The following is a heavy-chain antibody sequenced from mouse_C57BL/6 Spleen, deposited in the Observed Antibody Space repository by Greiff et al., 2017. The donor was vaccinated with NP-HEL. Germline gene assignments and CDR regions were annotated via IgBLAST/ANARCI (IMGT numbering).Heavy chain of an antibody. CDR2: IYPGDGDT. Sequence: QVQLQQSGPELVKPGASVKISCKASGYAFSSSWMNWVKQRPGKGLEWIGRIYPGDGDTNYNGKFKGKATLTADKSSSTAYMQLSSLTSEDSAVYFCASSTLYYGSSYRYFDVWGTGTTVTVSS. CDR1: GYAFSSSW. CDR3: ASSTLYYGSSYRYFDV. D-gene: IGHD1-1*01. V-gene: IGHV1-82*01. J-gene: IGHJ1*03.